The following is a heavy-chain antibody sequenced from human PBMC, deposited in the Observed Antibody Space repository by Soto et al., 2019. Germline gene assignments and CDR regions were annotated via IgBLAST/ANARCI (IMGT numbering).Heavy chain of an antibody. J-gene: IGHJ4*02. CDR2: IKQDGSEK. Sequence: EVQLVESGGGLVQPGGSLRLSCAASGFTFSSYWMSWVRQAPGKGLEWVANIKQDGSEKYYVDSVKGRFTISRDNAKNSLYLQMNSLRAEDTAVYYCARAHYDYVWGSYRPFDYWGQGTLVTVSS. CDR1: GFTFSSYW. V-gene: IGHV3-7*01. CDR3: ARAHYDYVWGSYRPFDY. D-gene: IGHD3-16*02.